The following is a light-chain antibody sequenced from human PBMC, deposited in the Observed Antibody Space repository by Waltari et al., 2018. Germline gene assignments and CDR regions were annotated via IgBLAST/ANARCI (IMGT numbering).Light chain of an antibody. V-gene: IGKV3D-15*01. CDR3: QQYNDLPVT. J-gene: IGKJ1*01. CDR1: QSVGSY. CDR2: SAY. Sequence: EIVMTQSPATLSLSPGETATLSCRASQSVGSYLAWYQQKPGQAPKLLVHSAYFRATGIPDRFSGSGSRTDFTLTISSLEPEDVGVYHCQQYNDLPVTFGQGTKVEI.